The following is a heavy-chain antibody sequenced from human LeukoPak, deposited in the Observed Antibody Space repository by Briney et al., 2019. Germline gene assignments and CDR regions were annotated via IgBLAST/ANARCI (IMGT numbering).Heavy chain of an antibody. J-gene: IGHJ4*02. CDR1: GYIFTTINYY. V-gene: IGHV1-46*01. CDR3: ARGGLYSSNWNFDY. CDR2: IDPRSLST. Sequence: EASVKVSCKASGYIFTTINYYMHWVRQAPGQGLEWMGIIDPRSLSTTYAQRFQGRVTMTSDTSTTTVYMELRGLTSEDSAVYYCARGGLYSSNWNFDYWGQGTLVTVSS. D-gene: IGHD6-13*01.